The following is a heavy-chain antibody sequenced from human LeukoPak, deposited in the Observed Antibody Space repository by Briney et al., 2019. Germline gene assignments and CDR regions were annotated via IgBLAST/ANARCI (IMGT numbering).Heavy chain of an antibody. J-gene: IGHJ6*03. CDR2: IYTSGST. Sequence: SQTLSLTCTVSGGSISSGSYYWSWIRQPAGKGLEWIGRIYTSGSTNYNPSLKSRVTISVDTSKNQFSLKLSSVTAADTAVYYCARDREDQLLPSSDQRPASTTYYYYYYMDVWGKGTTVTVSS. CDR1: GGSISSGSYY. V-gene: IGHV4-61*02. D-gene: IGHD2-2*01. CDR3: ARDREDQLLPSSDQRPASTTYYYYYYMDV.